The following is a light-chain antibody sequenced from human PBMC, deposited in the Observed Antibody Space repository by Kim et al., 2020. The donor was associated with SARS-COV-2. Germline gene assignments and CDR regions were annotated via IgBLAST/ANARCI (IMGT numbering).Light chain of an antibody. Sequence: VSPGQTASITCSGDKLGDKYACWYQQQPGQSPVLVIYQDSKRPSGIPERFSGSNSGNTATLTISGTQAMDEADYYCQAWDSSTNVVFGGGTKLTVL. J-gene: IGLJ2*01. CDR1: KLGDKY. V-gene: IGLV3-1*01. CDR3: QAWDSSTNVV. CDR2: QDS.